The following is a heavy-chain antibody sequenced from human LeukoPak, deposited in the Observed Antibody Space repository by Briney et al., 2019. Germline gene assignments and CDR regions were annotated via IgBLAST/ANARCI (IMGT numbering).Heavy chain of an antibody. V-gene: IGHV3-23*01. J-gene: IGHJ6*03. Sequence: GGSLRLSCEASEFTFSRFAMSWIRPAPGTGLEWVSTLSGSGTATYYADSVKGRFTTSRDNSKDTLYLQMSSLIADATAVYYCARHLGSDSVLFCYAGVSGTGNSVMVSS. CDR3: ARHLGSDSVLFCYAGV. D-gene: IGHD6-25*01. CDR2: LSGSGTAT. CDR1: EFTFSRFA.